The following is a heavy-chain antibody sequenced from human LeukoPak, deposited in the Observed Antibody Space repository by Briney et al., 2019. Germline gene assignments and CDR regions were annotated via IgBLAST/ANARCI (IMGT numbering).Heavy chain of an antibody. V-gene: IGHV1-8*01. D-gene: IGHD3-22*01. CDR3: ARAPYYYDSSGSDYFDY. Sequence: ASVKVSCKASGYTFTSYDINWVRQATGQGLEWMGWMNPNSGNTGYAQKFQGRVTMTRNTSISTAYMELSSLRSEDTAVYYCARAPYYYDSSGSDYFDYWGQGTLVTVSS. CDR2: MNPNSGNT. CDR1: GYTFTSYD. J-gene: IGHJ4*02.